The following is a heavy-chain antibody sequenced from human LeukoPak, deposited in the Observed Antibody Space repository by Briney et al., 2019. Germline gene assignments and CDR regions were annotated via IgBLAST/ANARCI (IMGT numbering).Heavy chain of an antibody. V-gene: IGHV7-4-1*02. CDR2: INTNTGNP. Sequence: ASVKVSCKASGYTFTSYAMNWVRLAPGQGLEWMGWINTNTGNPTYAQGFTGRFVFSLDTSVSTAYLQISSLKAEDTAVYYCARPVDEVGGNWFDPWGQGTLVTVSS. D-gene: IGHD3-10*01. CDR3: ARPVDEVGGNWFDP. J-gene: IGHJ5*02. CDR1: GYTFTSYA.